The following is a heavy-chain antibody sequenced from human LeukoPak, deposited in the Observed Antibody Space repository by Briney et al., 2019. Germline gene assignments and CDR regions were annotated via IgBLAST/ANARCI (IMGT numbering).Heavy chain of an antibody. Sequence: SETLSLTCTVSGGSISSSIYYWGWIRQPPGKGLEWIGSIYYSGSTYYNPSLKSRVTISVDTSKNQFSLKLSSVTAADTAVYYCARRSSMVRGVAFDYWGQGTLVTVSS. V-gene: IGHV4-39*01. CDR3: ARRSSMVRGVAFDY. CDR2: IYYSGST. D-gene: IGHD3-10*01. CDR1: GGSISSSIYY. J-gene: IGHJ4*02.